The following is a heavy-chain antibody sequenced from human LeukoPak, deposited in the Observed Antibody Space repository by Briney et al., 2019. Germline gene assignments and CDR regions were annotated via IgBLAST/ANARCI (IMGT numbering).Heavy chain of an antibody. CDR3: ARDDYYDSSAYRENPFDV. CDR2: IIPILGTT. CDR1: GYTFTSYA. Sequence: ASVKVSCKASGYTFTSYAISWLRQAPGQGLEWMGGIIPILGTTNYAQKFQGRVTITADESTSTLYMELRSLRSEDTAIYYCARDDYYDSSAYRENPFDVWGQGTMVTVSS. V-gene: IGHV1-69*13. J-gene: IGHJ3*01. D-gene: IGHD3-22*01.